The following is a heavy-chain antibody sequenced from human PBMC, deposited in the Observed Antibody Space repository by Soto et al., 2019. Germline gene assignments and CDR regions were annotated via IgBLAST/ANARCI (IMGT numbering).Heavy chain of an antibody. D-gene: IGHD3-3*01. CDR3: ARKFDSYYDFWSGYSRGNYYYYGMDV. V-gene: IGHV3-48*02. J-gene: IGHJ6*02. CDR1: GFTFSSYS. Sequence: PGGSLRLSCAASGFTFSSYSMNWVRQAPGKELEWVSYISSSSSTIYYADSVKGRFTISRDNAKNSLYLQMNSLRDEDTAVYYCARKFDSYYDFWSGYSRGNYYYYGMDVWGQGTTVTSP. CDR2: ISSSSSTI.